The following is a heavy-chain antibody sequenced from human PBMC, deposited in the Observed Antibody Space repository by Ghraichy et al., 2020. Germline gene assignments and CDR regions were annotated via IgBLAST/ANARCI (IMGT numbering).Heavy chain of an antibody. CDR3: ARSGLPGSGSYPPRPVYYYYMDV. V-gene: IGHV4-59*01. Sequence: SETLSLTCTVSGGSISSYYWSWIRQPPGKGLEWIGYIYYSGSTNYNPSLKSRVTISVDTSKNQFSLKLSSVTAADTAVYYCARSGLPGSGSYPPRPVYYYYMDVWGKGTTVTVSS. J-gene: IGHJ6*03. D-gene: IGHD3-10*01. CDR1: GGSISSYY. CDR2: IYYSGST.